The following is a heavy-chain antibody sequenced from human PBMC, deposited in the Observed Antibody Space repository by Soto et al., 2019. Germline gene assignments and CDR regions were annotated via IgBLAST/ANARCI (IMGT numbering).Heavy chain of an antibody. Sequence: PGGSLRLSCAASGFTFSSYAMSWVRQAPGKGLEWVSAISGSGGSTYYADSVKGRFTISRDNSKNTLYLQMNSLRAEDTAVYYCAKGSSWSGYGDYYYGMDVWGQGTTVTVSS. CDR3: AKGSSWSGYGDYYYGMDV. J-gene: IGHJ6*02. V-gene: IGHV3-23*01. CDR1: GFTFSSYA. CDR2: ISGSGGST. D-gene: IGHD3-3*01.